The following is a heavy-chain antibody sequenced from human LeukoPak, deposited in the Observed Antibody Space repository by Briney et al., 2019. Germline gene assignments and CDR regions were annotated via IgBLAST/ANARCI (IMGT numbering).Heavy chain of an antibody. Sequence: PGGSLRLSCAASGFTFSSYSMNWVRQAPGKGLEWVSSISSSSSYIYYADSVKGRFTISRDNAKNSLYLQMNGLRAEDTAVYYCARVGYSSGWTLLDYWGQGTLVTVSS. V-gene: IGHV3-21*01. D-gene: IGHD6-19*01. CDR2: ISSSSSYI. J-gene: IGHJ4*02. CDR3: ARVGYSSGWTLLDY. CDR1: GFTFSSYS.